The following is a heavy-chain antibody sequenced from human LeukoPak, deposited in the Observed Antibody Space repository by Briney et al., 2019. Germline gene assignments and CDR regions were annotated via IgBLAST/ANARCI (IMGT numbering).Heavy chain of an antibody. D-gene: IGHD3-9*01. Sequence: VASVKVSFKASGYTFTSYGISWVRQAPGQGLEWMGWISAYNGNTNYAQKLQGRVTMTTDTSTSTAYMELRSLRSDDTAVYYCARSTENVLRYFDWLSPRDWGQGTLVTVSS. CDR1: GYTFTSYG. CDR3: ARSTENVLRYFDWLSPRD. CDR2: ISAYNGNT. V-gene: IGHV1-18*01. J-gene: IGHJ4*02.